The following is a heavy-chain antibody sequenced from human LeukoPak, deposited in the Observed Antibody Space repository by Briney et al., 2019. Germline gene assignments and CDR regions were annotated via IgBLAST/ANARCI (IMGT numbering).Heavy chain of an antibody. CDR1: GGSISTSNYY. Sequence: PSETLSLTCTVSGGSISTSNYYWGWIRQPPGKGLEWIGNIFYSGSTYYSPSLKSRVTISLDTSRNQFSLSVTSVTAADTAIYFCARGGNYYPFWSEQQHKNWFDPWGQGTLVTVSS. D-gene: IGHD3-3*01. CDR2: IFYSGST. J-gene: IGHJ5*02. V-gene: IGHV4-39*07. CDR3: ARGGNYYPFWSEQQHKNWFDP.